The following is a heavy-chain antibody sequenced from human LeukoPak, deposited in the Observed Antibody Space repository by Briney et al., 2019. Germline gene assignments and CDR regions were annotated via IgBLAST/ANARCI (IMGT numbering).Heavy chain of an antibody. CDR2: ISSSSSYI. CDR3: ARGMVRGVDYFDY. Sequence: GGPLRLSCAASGFTFSSYSMNWVRQAPGKGLEWVSSISSSSSYIYYADSVKGRFTISRDNAKNSLYLQMNSLRAEDTAVYYCARGMVRGVDYFDYWGQGTLVTVSS. V-gene: IGHV3-21*01. J-gene: IGHJ4*02. D-gene: IGHD3-10*01. CDR1: GFTFSSYS.